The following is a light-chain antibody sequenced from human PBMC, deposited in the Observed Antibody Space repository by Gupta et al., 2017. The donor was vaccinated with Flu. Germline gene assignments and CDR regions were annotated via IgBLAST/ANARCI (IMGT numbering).Light chain of an antibody. CDR3: QQYNNWPPWT. CDR1: QSVSSK. CDR2: GAS. V-gene: IGKV3-15*01. Sequence: ELVLTQSPVTLSVSPGERATLSCRASQSVSSKLAWYQQKPGQAPRLLIYGASTRATGIPARFSDSGSGREFTLTISSLQSEDFAVYYCQQYNNWPPWTFGQGTKVEIK. J-gene: IGKJ1*01.